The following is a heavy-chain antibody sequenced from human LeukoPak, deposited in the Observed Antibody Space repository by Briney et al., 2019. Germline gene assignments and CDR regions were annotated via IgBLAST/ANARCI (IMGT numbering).Heavy chain of an antibody. Sequence: GGSLRLSCAASGFPFSAYSMNWVRQAPGKGLEWVSSISGSSSYMFYADSVKGRFTISRDNAKNSLYLQMNSLRAEDTAVYYCARDAGLMVFDYWGQGTLVTVSS. V-gene: IGHV3-21*01. CDR3: ARDAGLMVFDY. CDR1: GFPFSAYS. CDR2: ISGSSSYM. D-gene: IGHD2-8*01. J-gene: IGHJ4*02.